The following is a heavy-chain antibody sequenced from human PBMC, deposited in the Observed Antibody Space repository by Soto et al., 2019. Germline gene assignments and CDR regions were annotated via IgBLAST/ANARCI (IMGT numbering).Heavy chain of an antibody. V-gene: IGHV1-58*02. J-gene: IGHJ6*02. Sequence: QMQLVQSGPEVKKPGTSVKVSCKASGFTFTSSAMQWVRQARGQRLEWIGWIVVGSGNTNYAQKFQERVTITRDMSTSTAYMERSSLRSEDTAVYYCAARCSSDSCHYGMDVWGQGTTVTVSS. CDR3: AARCSSDSCHYGMDV. CDR1: GFTFTSSA. D-gene: IGHD2-2*01. CDR2: IVVGSGNT.